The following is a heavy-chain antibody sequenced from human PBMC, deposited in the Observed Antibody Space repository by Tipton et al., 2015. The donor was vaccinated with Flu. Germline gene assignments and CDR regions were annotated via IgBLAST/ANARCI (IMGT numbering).Heavy chain of an antibody. CDR2: IYPGDSDI. CDR3: ARLAFVPGAVDYYYGLDV. CDR1: GYNFTSYW. V-gene: IGHV5-51*01. J-gene: IGHJ6*02. D-gene: IGHD2-2*01. Sequence: QLVQSGAEVKKPGESLKISCKGSGYNFTSYWIGWVRQMPGKGLEWMGVIYPGDSDIRYSPSFQGQVAISADKSISTAYLQWSSLKASDTAMYYCARLAFVPGAVDYYYGLDVWGQGTSVTVSS.